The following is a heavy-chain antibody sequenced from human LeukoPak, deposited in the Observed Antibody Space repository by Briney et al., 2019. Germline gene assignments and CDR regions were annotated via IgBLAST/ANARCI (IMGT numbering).Heavy chain of an antibody. CDR1: GYTFTSYD. J-gene: IGHJ4*02. D-gene: IGHD6-19*01. CDR3: ARGGAYSSDWYVDY. CDR2: MNPNSGNT. Sequence: ASVKVSCKASGYTFTSYDINWVRQATGQGLEWMGWMNPNSGNTGYAQKFQGRVTMTRDTSTSTVYMELSSLRSEDTAVYYCARGGAYSSDWYVDYWGQGTLVTVSS. V-gene: IGHV1-8*02.